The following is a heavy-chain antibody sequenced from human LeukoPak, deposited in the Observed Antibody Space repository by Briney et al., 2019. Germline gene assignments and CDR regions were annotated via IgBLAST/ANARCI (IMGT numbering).Heavy chain of an antibody. CDR2: INHSGST. Sequence: PSETLSLTCAVYGGSFSGYYWSWIRQPPGKGLEWIGEINHSGSTNYNPSLKSRVTISVDTSKNQFSLKLSSVTAADTAVYYCARGPTVTIIDNWGQGTLVTVSS. CDR3: ARGPTVTIIDN. CDR1: GGSFSGYY. D-gene: IGHD4-11*01. J-gene: IGHJ4*02. V-gene: IGHV4-34*01.